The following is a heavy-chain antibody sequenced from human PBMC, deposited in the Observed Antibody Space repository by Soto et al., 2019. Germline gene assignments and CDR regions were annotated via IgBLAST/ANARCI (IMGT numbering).Heavy chain of an antibody. V-gene: IGHV1-69*13. CDR3: ARPNEGGYSANHHYYYALDV. D-gene: IGHD3-10*01. CDR2: VVPIFGVT. CDR1: GGIFRSYA. Sequence: ASVKVSCKVSGGIFRSYAISWVRQAPGQGLEWMGGVVPIFGVTNYAQKFQGRITITADESTSTAYMELNTLRSDDTAVYYCARPNEGGYSANHHYYYALDVWGQGTTVTVSS. J-gene: IGHJ6*02.